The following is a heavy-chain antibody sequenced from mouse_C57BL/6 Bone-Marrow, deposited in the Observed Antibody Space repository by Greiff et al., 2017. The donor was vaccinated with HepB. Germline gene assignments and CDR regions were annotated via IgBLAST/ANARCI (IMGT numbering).Heavy chain of an antibody. J-gene: IGHJ3*01. CDR2: IYPGSGST. CDR1: GYTFTSYW. Sequence: QVQLQQPGAELVKPGASVKMSCKASGYTFTSYWITWVKQRPGQGLEWIGDIYPGSGSTNYNEKFKSKATLTVDTSSSTAYMQLSSLTSEGSAVYYCARGGDGIYYDYDGFAYWGQGTLVTVSA. V-gene: IGHV1-55*01. CDR3: ARGGDGIYYDYDGFAY. D-gene: IGHD2-4*01.